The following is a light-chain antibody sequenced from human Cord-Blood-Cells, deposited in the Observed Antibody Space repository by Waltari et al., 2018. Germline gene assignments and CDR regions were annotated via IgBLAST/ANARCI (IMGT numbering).Light chain of an antibody. CDR1: QSVLYSSNNKNY. CDR2: WAS. CDR3: QQYYSTPRD. J-gene: IGKJ1*01. Sequence: DIVMTQSPDSLAVSLGERATINCKSSQSVLYSSNNKNYLAWYQQKPGQPPKLLIYWASTRESGVPDRFSGSGSGTDFTLTISSLQAEDVAVYYCQQYYSTPRDVGQGTKVEIK. V-gene: IGKV4-1*01.